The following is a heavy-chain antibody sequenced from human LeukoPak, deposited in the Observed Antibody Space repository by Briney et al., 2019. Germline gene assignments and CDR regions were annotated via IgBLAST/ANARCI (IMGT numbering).Heavy chain of an antibody. V-gene: IGHV4-59*12. D-gene: IGHD3-10*01. J-gene: IGHJ6*03. CDR3: ARWGYGEHYYYYYMDV. CDR2: IYYSGST. Sequence: SETLSLTCTVSGGSISSYYWSWIRQPPGKGLEWIGYIYYSGSTYYNPSLKSRVTISVDTSKNQFSLKLSSVTAADTAVYYCARWGYGEHYYYYYMDVWGKGTTVTVSS. CDR1: GGSISSYY.